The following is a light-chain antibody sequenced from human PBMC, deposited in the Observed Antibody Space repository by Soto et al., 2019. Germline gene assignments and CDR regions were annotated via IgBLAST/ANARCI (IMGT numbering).Light chain of an antibody. CDR2: GAS. CDR1: QRVSRN. V-gene: IGKV3-15*01. J-gene: IGKJ1*01. Sequence: EIVMTQSPATLSVSPGERATLSCRASQRVSRNLAWYQQKPGQAPRLLIYGASTRATGITARFSGSGSGTEFALPISSLQSEDFAVYSCHQYNNWPPMAFGQGTKVDIK. CDR3: HQYNNWPPMA.